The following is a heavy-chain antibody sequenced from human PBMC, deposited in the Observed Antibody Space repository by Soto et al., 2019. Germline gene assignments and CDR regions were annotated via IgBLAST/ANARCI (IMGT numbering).Heavy chain of an antibody. Sequence: SVKGSCKASGGTFSSYAISWVRQAPGQGPEWMGGIIPIFGTANYAQKFQGRVTITADESTSTAYMELSSLRSEDTAVYYCARGGSSPNRYYYYGMDVWGQGTTVTVSS. D-gene: IGHD3-10*01. V-gene: IGHV1-69*13. CDR3: ARGGSSPNRYYYYGMDV. J-gene: IGHJ6*02. CDR2: IIPIFGTA. CDR1: GGTFSSYA.